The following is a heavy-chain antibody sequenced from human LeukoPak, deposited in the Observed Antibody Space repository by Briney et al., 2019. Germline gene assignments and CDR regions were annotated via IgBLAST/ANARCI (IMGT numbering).Heavy chain of an antibody. CDR1: GFPFSSYV. Sequence: PGGSLRLSCAASGFPFSSYVMSWVRQAPGKGLEWVSAISGSGRSTFYADSVKGRFTISRDNSKNTLYLQMNSLRAEDTAVYYCANTGGSVYWYFDLWGRGTLVTVSS. J-gene: IGHJ2*01. V-gene: IGHV3-23*01. CDR3: ANTGGSVYWYFDL. CDR2: ISGSGRST. D-gene: IGHD1-14*01.